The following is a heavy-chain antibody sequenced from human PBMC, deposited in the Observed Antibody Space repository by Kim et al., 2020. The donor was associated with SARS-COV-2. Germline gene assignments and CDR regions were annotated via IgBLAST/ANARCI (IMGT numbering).Heavy chain of an antibody. V-gene: IGHV1-2*02. CDR2: INPGTGGT. Sequence: ASVKVSCKASGYSFTGYYLHWVRLAPGQGPEWMGWINPGTGGTIYAQKFKGRVTLTRDSSINTAYMDLNRLTSDDTAVYYCVRGGPAEGVSGDWFDLWGRGTLVTVSS. CDR3: VRGGPAEGVSGDWFDL. CDR1: GYSFTGYY. D-gene: IGHD2-21*02. J-gene: IGHJ2*01.